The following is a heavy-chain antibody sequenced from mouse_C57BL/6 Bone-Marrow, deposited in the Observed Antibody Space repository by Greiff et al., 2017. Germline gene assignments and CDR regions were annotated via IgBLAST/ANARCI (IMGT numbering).Heavy chain of an antibody. D-gene: IGHD1-1*01. V-gene: IGHV14-4*01. CDR3: TTGYGSSDWYFDV. J-gene: IGHJ1*03. Sequence: EVMLVESGAELVRPGASVKLSCTASGFNIKDDYMHWVKQSPEQGLEWIGWIDPENGDTEYASKFQGKATITADTSSNTAYLQLSSLTSEDTAVYYCTTGYGSSDWYFDVWGTGTTVTVSS. CDR1: GFNIKDDY. CDR2: IDPENGDT.